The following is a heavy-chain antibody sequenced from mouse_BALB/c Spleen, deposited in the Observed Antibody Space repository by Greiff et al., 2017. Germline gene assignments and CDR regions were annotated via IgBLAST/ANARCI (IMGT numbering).Heavy chain of an antibody. J-gene: IGHJ4*01. CDR1: GFTFSSFG. V-gene: IGHV5-17*02. CDR2: ISSGSSTI. CDR3: ARSYYDYLYAMDY. Sequence: EVQLVESGGGLVQPGGSRKLSCAASGFTFSSFGMHWVRQAPEKGLEWVAYISSGSSTIYYADTVKGRFTISRDNPKNTLFLQMTSLRSEDTAMYYCARSYYDYLYAMDYWGQGTSVTVSS. D-gene: IGHD2-4*01.